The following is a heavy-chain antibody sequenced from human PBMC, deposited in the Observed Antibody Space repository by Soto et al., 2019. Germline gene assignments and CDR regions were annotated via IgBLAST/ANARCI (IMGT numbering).Heavy chain of an antibody. CDR1: GYTFTSYG. Sequence: GASVKVSCKASGYTFTSYGISWVRQAPGQGLEWMGWISAYNGNTNYAQKLQGRVTMTTDTSTSTAYMELRSLRSDDTAVYYCARRIAARGANWFDPWGQGTLVTVSS. J-gene: IGHJ5*02. D-gene: IGHD6-6*01. V-gene: IGHV1-18*01. CDR2: ISAYNGNT. CDR3: ARRIAARGANWFDP.